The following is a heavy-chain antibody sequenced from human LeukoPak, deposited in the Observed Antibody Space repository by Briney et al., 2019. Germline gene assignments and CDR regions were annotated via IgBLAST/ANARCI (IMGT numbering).Heavy chain of an antibody. CDR1: GGSISSYY. CDR3: ASIEMATRYFDY. D-gene: IGHD5-24*01. V-gene: IGHV4-59*01. CDR2: IYYSGST. J-gene: IGHJ4*02. Sequence: PSETLSLTCTVSGGSISSYYWSWSRQPPGKGLEWIGYIYYSGSTNYNPSLKSRVTISVDTSKNQFSLKLSSVTAADTAVYYCASIEMATRYFDYWGQGTRVTVSS.